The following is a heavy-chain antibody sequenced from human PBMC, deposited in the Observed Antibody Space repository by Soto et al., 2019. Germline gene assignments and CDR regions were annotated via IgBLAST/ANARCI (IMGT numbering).Heavy chain of an antibody. CDR1: GGSISSGPYS. J-gene: IGHJ4*02. Sequence: PSETLSLTCTVSGGSISSGPYSWGWIRQPPGKGLEWIGTFYYSGSTRYNPSLESRVTISVDTSKNQFSLRVSSVTAADTAVYYCARLLRGYSYGYFDYWGQGTLVTVSS. V-gene: IGHV4-39*01. CDR3: ARLLRGYSYGYFDY. CDR2: FYYSGST. D-gene: IGHD5-18*01.